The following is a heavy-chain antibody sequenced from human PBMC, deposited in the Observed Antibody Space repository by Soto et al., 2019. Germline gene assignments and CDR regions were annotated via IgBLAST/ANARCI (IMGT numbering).Heavy chain of an antibody. CDR2: ISSNGGRT. CDR3: AKYSELPYEAYLQQ. J-gene: IGHJ1*01. D-gene: IGHD1-7*01. V-gene: IGHV3-23*01. Sequence: WSLSLSCAASVFTFSVYAMSWVRQAPGKGLEWVSAISSNGGRTFYADSLRGRFTISRDNSKSALYLQMNNLRAEDTAIYYCAKYSELPYEAYLQQWGQGTLVTVSS. CDR1: VFTFSVYA.